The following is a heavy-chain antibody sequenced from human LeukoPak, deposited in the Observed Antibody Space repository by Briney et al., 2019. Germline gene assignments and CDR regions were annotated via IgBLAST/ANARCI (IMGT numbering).Heavy chain of an antibody. V-gene: IGHV1-2*02. Sequence: ASVKVSCKASGYTFTGYYIHWVRQAPGQGLEWMGWINPNSGGTNYAQKFQGRVTMTRDTSISTAYMELSRLRSDDTAVYYCASSYYYDSSGLMYPIDYWGQGTLVTVSS. D-gene: IGHD3-22*01. J-gene: IGHJ4*02. CDR1: GYTFTGYY. CDR3: ASSYYYDSSGLMYPIDY. CDR2: INPNSGGT.